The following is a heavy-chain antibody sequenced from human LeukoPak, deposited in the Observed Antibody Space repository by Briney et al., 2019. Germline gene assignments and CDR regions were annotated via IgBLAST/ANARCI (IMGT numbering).Heavy chain of an antibody. CDR3: ARVSRALPGYDYYYGMDV. J-gene: IGHJ6*02. V-gene: IGHV3-53*01. Sequence: GGSLRLSCAASGFTVSSNYMSWVRQAPGKGLGWVSVIYSGGSTYYADSVRGRFTISRDNSKNTLYLQMNSLRAEDTAVYYCARVSRALPGYDYYYGMDVWGQGTTVTVSS. CDR1: GFTVSSNY. CDR2: IYSGGST. D-gene: IGHD5-12*01.